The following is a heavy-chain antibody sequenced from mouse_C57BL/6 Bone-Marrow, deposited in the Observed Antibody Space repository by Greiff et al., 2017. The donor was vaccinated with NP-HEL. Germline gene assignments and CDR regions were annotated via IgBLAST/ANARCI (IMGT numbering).Heavy chain of an antibody. Sequence: VQGVESGAELVRPGASVTLSCKASGYTFTDYEMHWVKQTPVHGLEWIGAIDPETGGTAYNQKFKGKAILTADKSSSTAYMELRSLTSEDSAVYYCLSNYYFDYWGQGTTLTVSS. CDR2: IDPETGGT. J-gene: IGHJ2*01. D-gene: IGHD2-5*01. CDR3: LSNYYFDY. V-gene: IGHV1-15*01. CDR1: GYTFTDYE.